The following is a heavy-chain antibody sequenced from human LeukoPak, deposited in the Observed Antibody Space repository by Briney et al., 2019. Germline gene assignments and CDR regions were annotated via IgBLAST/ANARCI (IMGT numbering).Heavy chain of an antibody. CDR2: IIPIFGTA. Sequence: SVKVSCKASGGTFSSYAISWVRQAPGQGLEWMGGIIPIFGTANYAQKFQGRVTITTDESTSTAYMELSSLRSEDTAVCYCARESYRYCSGGSCYHDYWGQGTLVTVSS. V-gene: IGHV1-69*05. CDR3: ARESYRYCSGGSCYHDY. J-gene: IGHJ4*02. D-gene: IGHD2-15*01. CDR1: GGTFSSYA.